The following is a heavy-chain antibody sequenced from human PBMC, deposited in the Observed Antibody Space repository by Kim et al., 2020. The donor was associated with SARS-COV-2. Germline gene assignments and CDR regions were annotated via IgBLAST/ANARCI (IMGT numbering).Heavy chain of an antibody. CDR1: GFTFSSYG. J-gene: IGHJ4*02. CDR3: AKDLGLATMDY. Sequence: GGSLRLSCAASGFTFSSYGMHWVCQAPGKGLEWVAVISYDGSNKYYADSVKGRFTISRDNSKNTLYLQMNSLRAEDTAVYYCAKDLGLATMDYWGQGTLVTVSS. CDR2: ISYDGSNK. D-gene: IGHD5-12*01. V-gene: IGHV3-30*18.